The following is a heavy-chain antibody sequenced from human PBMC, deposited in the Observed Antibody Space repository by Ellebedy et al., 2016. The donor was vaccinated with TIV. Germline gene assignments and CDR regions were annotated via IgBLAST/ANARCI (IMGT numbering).Heavy chain of an antibody. CDR1: GYSIRSGYY. J-gene: IGHJ6*02. D-gene: IGHD3-16*01. CDR3: ARTDLRYGMDV. Sequence: GSLRLSXPVSGYSIRSGYYWGWIRQPPGKGLDWIGNIYHSGSTYYNPSLRSRVTLSLDRSKNQVSLELSSVTAADTAVYYCARTDLRYGMDVWGQGTTVTVSS. CDR2: IYHSGST. V-gene: IGHV4-38-2*01.